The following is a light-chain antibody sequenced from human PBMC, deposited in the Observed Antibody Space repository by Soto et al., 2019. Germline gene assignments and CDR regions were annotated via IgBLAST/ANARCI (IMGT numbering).Light chain of an antibody. CDR3: QSYDSSLCGSV. CDR1: SSNIGAGYG. V-gene: IGLV1-40*01. J-gene: IGLJ3*02. CDR2: GNS. Sequence: QSVLTQPPSVSGAPGQRVTISCTGSSSNIGAGYGVHWYQQLPGTAPKLLIYGNSNRPSGVPDRFSGSKSGTSASLAITGLQAEDEADYYCQSYDSSLCGSVFGGGTKVTVL.